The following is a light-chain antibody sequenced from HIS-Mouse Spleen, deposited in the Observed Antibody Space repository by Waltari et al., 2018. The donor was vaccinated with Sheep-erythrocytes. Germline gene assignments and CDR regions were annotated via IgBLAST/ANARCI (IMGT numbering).Light chain of an antibody. CDR2: EGS. J-gene: IGLJ3*02. Sequence: QSVLTQPASVSGSPGQSITISCTGTSSDVGRYNLVSWYQQHPGKAPKLMIYEGSKRPSGVSNRFSGSKSGNTASLTISGLQAEDEADYYCCSYAGSSTPWVFGGGTKLTVL. CDR3: CSYAGSSTPWV. CDR1: SSDVGRYNL. V-gene: IGLV2-23*01.